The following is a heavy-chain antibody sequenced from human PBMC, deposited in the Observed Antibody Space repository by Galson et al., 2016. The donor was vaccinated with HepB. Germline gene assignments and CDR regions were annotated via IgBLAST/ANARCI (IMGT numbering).Heavy chain of an antibody. J-gene: IGHJ4*02. CDR3: AREGSYYTLDD. Sequence: SVKVSCKAPGYTFTNYAMHWVRQAPGQRLEWMGWINPGNGDTKYSQKFQGRVTISRDTSASTAYMELRSLISEDTAVYYCAREGSYYTLDDWGQGTLVTVSS. D-gene: IGHD1-26*01. V-gene: IGHV1-3*01. CDR1: GYTFTNYA. CDR2: INPGNGDT.